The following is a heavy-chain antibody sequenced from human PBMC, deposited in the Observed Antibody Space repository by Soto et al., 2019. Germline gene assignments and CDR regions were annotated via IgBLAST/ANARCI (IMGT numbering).Heavy chain of an antibody. V-gene: IGHV4-31*03. J-gene: IGHJ3*02. CDR1: RRSIVSPGSY. Sequence: TLSLTCTVSRRSIVSPGSYWRWIRPHPWYGLEWIGYIYYSGSTYYNPSLKSRVTISVDTSKNQFSLKLSSVTAADTAVYYCARDRSWYSSGSDAFDIWGQGTMVT. CDR3: ARDRSWYSSGSDAFDI. CDR2: IYYSGST. D-gene: IGHD6-19*01.